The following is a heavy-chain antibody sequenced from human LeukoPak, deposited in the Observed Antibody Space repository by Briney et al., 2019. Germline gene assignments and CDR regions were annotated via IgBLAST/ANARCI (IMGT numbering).Heavy chain of an antibody. V-gene: IGHV3-53*01. CDR3: ARDHYYGSGSLGYYMDV. J-gene: IGHJ6*03. CDR2: IYSGGST. Sequence: PGGSLRLSCAASGFTVSSNYMSWVRQAPGKGLEWVSVIYSGGSTYYADSVKGRFTISRDNSKNTLYLQMNNLRAEDTAVYYCARDHYYGSGSLGYYMDVWGKGTTVTVSS. D-gene: IGHD3-10*01. CDR1: GFTVSSNY.